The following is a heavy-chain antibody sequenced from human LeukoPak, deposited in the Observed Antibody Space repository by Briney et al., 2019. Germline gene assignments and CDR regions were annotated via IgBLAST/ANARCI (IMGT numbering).Heavy chain of an antibody. Sequence: GGSLRLSCAASGFTFSSYAMHWVRQAPGMGLEYVSAISSNGGSTYYANSVKGRFTISRDNSKNTLYLQMGSLRAEDMAVYYCARGGHSSGWSAFDIWGQGTMVTVSS. CDR1: GFTFSSYA. CDR3: ARGGHSSGWSAFDI. D-gene: IGHD6-19*01. J-gene: IGHJ3*02. V-gene: IGHV3-64*01. CDR2: ISSNGGST.